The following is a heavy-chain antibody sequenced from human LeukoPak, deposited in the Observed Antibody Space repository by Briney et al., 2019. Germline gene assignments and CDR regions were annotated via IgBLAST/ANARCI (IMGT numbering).Heavy chain of an antibody. CDR1: GYTFTSYA. J-gene: IGHJ4*02. CDR2: INTNTGNP. Sequence: ASVKVSCKASGYTFTSYAMNWVRQAPGQGLEWMGWINTNTGNPTYAQGFTGRFVFSLDTSVSTAYLQISSLKAEDTAVYYCARVRIVVVPAAMESYFDYWGQGTLVTVSS. CDR3: ARVRIVVVPAAMESYFDY. D-gene: IGHD2-2*01. V-gene: IGHV7-4-1*02.